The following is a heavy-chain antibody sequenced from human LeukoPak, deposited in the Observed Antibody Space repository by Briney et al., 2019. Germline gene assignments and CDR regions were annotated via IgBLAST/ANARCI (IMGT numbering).Heavy chain of an antibody. CDR1: GYSISSGYY. J-gene: IGHJ5*02. V-gene: IGHV4-38-2*02. CDR2: IYHSGST. D-gene: IGHD3-10*01. CDR3: ARDIGRYYGSGSLENWFDP. Sequence: PSETLSLTCTVSGYSISSGYYWGWIRQPPGKGLEWIGSIYHSGSTYYNPSLKSRVTISVDTSKNQFSLKLSSVTAADTAVYYCARDIGRYYGSGSLENWFDPWGQGTLVTVSS.